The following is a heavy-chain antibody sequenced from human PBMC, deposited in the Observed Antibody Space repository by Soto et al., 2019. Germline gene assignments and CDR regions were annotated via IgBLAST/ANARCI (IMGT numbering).Heavy chain of an antibody. Sequence: SETLSLTCTVSGGSISSSSYYWGWIRQPPGKGLEWIGSIYYSGSTYYNPSLKSRVTISVDTSKNQFSLELSSVTAADTAVYYCASSSSSWYFHYYYYGMDVWGQGTTVTVSS. V-gene: IGHV4-39*01. CDR2: IYYSGST. CDR1: GGSISSSSYY. D-gene: IGHD6-13*01. J-gene: IGHJ6*02. CDR3: ASSSSSWYFHYYYYGMDV.